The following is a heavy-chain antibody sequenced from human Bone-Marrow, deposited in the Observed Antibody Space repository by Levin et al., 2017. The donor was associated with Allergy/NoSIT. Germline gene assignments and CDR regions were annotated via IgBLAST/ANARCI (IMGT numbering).Heavy chain of an antibody. CDR2: IFPAYSDT. CDR1: GYSFTTSW. CDR3: ARQESGFYDAFDI. D-gene: IGHD3-3*01. J-gene: IGHJ3*02. V-gene: IGHV5-51*01. Sequence: HGESLKISCQASGYSFTTSWIGWVRQTPGKGLEWMAMIFPAYSDTRYSPAFQGQVTISADKSVTTAYLHWSSLRASDTAIYYCARQESGFYDAFDIWGQGTMVTVSS.